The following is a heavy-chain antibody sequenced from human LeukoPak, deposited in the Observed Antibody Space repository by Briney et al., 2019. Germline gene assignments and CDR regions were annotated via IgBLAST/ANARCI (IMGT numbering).Heavy chain of an antibody. Sequence: GGSLRLSCAASGFTFASHSMNWVRQAPGKGLEWVSSIGSRSTSIYYADSVKGRFTISRDNAKNSLYLQMNSLRAEDTAVYYCARESSESFDIWGQGTMVTVSS. J-gene: IGHJ3*02. CDR2: IGSRSTSI. V-gene: IGHV3-21*01. D-gene: IGHD6-25*01. CDR1: GFTFASHS. CDR3: ARESSESFDI.